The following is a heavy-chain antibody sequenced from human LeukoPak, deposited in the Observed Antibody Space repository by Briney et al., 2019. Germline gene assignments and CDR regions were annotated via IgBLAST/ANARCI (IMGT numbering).Heavy chain of an antibody. CDR3: ARAGSGYSYYYYGMDV. D-gene: IGHD3-3*01. CDR1: GFTFSSYS. J-gene: IGHJ6*02. Sequence: GGSLRLSCAASGFTFSSYSMNWVRQAPGKGLEWVSYISSSSTIYYADSVKGRFTISRDNAKNSLYLQMNSLRAEDTAVYYCARAGSGYSYYYYGMDVWGQGTTVTVSS. CDR2: ISSSSTI. V-gene: IGHV3-48*04.